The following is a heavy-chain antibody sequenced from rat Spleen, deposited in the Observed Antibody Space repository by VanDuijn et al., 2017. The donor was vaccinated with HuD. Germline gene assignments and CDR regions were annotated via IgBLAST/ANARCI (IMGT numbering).Heavy chain of an antibody. CDR1: GFTFSDYN. CDR3: ASRELPGYNWLTY. CDR2: ISYDGSST. D-gene: IGHD1-4*01. V-gene: IGHV5-7*01. Sequence: EVQLVESGGGLVQPGRSLKLSCAASGFTFSDYNMAWVRQAPKKGLEWVATISYDGSSTYYRDSVKGRFTISRDNSKSTLYLQMDSLRSGDTATYYWASRELPGYNWLTYWGQGTLVTVSS. J-gene: IGHJ3*01.